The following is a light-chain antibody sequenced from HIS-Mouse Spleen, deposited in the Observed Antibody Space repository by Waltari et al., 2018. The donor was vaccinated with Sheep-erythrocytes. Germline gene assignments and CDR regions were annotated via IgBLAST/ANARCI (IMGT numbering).Light chain of an antibody. CDR1: SSDVGGYNN. Sequence: QSALTQPRSVSGSPGQSVTISCTGTSSDVGGYNNVSWYQQHPGKAPKLMIYDVSKRPSGFPDRFSGSKSGNTASLTISGLQAEDEADYYCCSYAGSYNHVFATGTKVTVL. CDR3: CSYAGSYNHV. V-gene: IGLV2-11*01. J-gene: IGLJ1*01. CDR2: DVS.